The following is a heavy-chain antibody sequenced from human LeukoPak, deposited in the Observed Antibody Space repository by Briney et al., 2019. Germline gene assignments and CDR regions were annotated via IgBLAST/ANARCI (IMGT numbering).Heavy chain of an antibody. D-gene: IGHD2-2*01. CDR1: GGSIRGSASY. V-gene: IGHV4-39*07. CDR3: ARDKARTFDP. Sequence: SETLSLTCTVSGGSIRGSASYWGWIRQPPGKGLEWIGSVYDTGSTYYNPSLKGRVTISVDTSKNQFSLKLSSVTAADTAVYYCARDKARTFDPWGQGTLVTVSS. CDR2: VYDTGST. J-gene: IGHJ5*02.